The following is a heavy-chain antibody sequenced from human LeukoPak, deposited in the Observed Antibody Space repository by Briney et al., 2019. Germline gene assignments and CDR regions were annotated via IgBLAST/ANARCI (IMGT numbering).Heavy chain of an antibody. CDR2: INHSGST. Sequence: KPSETLSLTCAVYGGSFSGYYWSWIRQPPGKGLEWIGEINHSGSTNYNPSLKSRVTISVDTSKNQFSLKLSSVTAEDTAVYYCARGLPPNYYYYMDVWGKGTTVTISS. V-gene: IGHV4-34*01. CDR3: ARGLPPNYYYYMDV. CDR1: GGSFSGYY. J-gene: IGHJ6*03.